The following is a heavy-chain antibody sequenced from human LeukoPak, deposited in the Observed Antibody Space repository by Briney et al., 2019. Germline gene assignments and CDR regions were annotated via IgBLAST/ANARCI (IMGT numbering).Heavy chain of an antibody. CDR3: ARDPVFGGSPTVVTNYYYYYMDV. J-gene: IGHJ6*03. CDR1: GLTFSSYG. D-gene: IGHD4-23*01. Sequence: GRSLRLSCAASGLTFSSYGMHWVRQAPGKGLEWVAVIWYDGSNKYYADSVKGRFTISRDNSKNTLYLQMNSLRAEDTAVYYCARDPVFGGSPTVVTNYYYYYMDVWGKGTTVTVSS. V-gene: IGHV3-33*01. CDR2: IWYDGSNK.